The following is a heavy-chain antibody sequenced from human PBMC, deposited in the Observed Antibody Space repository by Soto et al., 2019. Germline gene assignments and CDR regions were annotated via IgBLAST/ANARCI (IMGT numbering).Heavy chain of an antibody. CDR2: INHSGST. J-gene: IGHJ4*02. Sequence: SETLTLTCAVYGESFSGYDWGWIRQRTGKGLEWIGEINHSGSTNYNPSLKSRVTISVDTSKNQFSLKLSSVTAADTAVYYCARGGIGDILTGYPRKQRFDYWGQGTLVTVSS. D-gene: IGHD3-9*01. CDR1: GESFSGYD. V-gene: IGHV4-34*01. CDR3: ARGGIGDILTGYPRKQRFDY.